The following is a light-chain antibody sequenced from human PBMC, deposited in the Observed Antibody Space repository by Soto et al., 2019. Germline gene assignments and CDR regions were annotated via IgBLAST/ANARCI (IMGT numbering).Light chain of an antibody. Sequence: DIQMTQSPSSLSASIGDRGIITCRASQSIGNYVNWYQQKLGKAPKLLIYAASSLQSGVPSRFGGSGSGTGFTLTISSRQPEDSAIYYCPESNSVPFTFGGGTKLEIK. J-gene: IGKJ4*01. CDR1: QSIGNY. V-gene: IGKV1-39*01. CDR3: PESNSVPFT. CDR2: AAS.